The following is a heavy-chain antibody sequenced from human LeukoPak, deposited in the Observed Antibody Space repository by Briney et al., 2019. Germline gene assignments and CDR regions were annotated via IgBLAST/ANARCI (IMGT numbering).Heavy chain of an antibody. J-gene: IGHJ1*01. CDR2: INPNSGGT. CDR1: GYTFTGYY. CDR3: ARVVGATKAEYFQH. V-gene: IGHV1-2*02. D-gene: IGHD1-26*01. Sequence: GASVKVSFKASGYTFTGYYMHWVRQAPGQGLEWMGWINPNSGGTNYAQKFQGRVTMTRDTSISTAYMELSRLRSDDTAVYYCARVVGATKAEYFQHWGQGTLVTVSS.